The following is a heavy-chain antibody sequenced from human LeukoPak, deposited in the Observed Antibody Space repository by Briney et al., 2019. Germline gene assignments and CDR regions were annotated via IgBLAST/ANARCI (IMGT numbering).Heavy chain of an antibody. CDR3: ARVNTSTYGMDV. CDR2: INHSGST. J-gene: IGHJ6*02. D-gene: IGHD2/OR15-2a*01. V-gene: IGHV4-34*01. Sequence: SETLSLTCAVYGGSFSGYYWSWIRQPPGKGLEWIGEINHSGSTNYNPSLKSQVTISVDTSKNQFSLKLSSVTAADTAVYYCARVNTSTYGMDVWGQGTTVTVSS. CDR1: GGSFSGYY.